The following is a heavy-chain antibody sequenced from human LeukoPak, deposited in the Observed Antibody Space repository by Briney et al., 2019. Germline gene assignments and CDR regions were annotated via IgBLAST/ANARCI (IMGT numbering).Heavy chain of an antibody. CDR1: GFTFGDYA. CDR3: TRGAPIITIFGVVSWYYFDY. CDR2: IRSKAYGGTT. J-gene: IGHJ4*02. Sequence: GGSLRLSCTASGFTFGDYAMSWVRQAPGKGLEWVGFIRSKAYGGTTEYAASVKGRFTISRDDSKSIAYLQMNSLKTEDTAVYYCTRGAPIITIFGVVSWYYFDYWGQGTLVTVSS. V-gene: IGHV3-49*04. D-gene: IGHD3-3*01.